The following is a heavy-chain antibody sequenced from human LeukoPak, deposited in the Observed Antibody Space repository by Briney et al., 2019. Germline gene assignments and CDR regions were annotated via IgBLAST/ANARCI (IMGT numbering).Heavy chain of an antibody. CDR1: GFTFSSYW. Sequence: GGSLRLSCAASGFTFSSYWMHWVRQAPGKGLVWVSRINTDGSTTNYADSVKGRFTISRDNAKNTLYLQMNSLRVEDTAVYYCARPNGDLDYWGQGTLVTVSS. CDR3: ARPNGDLDY. V-gene: IGHV3-74*01. D-gene: IGHD4-17*01. CDR2: INTDGSTT. J-gene: IGHJ4*02.